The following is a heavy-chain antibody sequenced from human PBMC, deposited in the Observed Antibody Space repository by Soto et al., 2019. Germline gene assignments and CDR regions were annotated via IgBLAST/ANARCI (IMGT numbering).Heavy chain of an antibody. CDR1: GDSFSGYF. J-gene: IGHJ4*02. CDR2: ITEGGTT. D-gene: IGHD2-8*01. CDR3: ARRADAMLPPNFDY. Sequence: PSETLSLTCAVHGDSFSGYFWTWIRQPPGKGLEWIAEITEGGTTNYSPSLKSRVSIAVDTSKRQFSLTLSSVTAADKAMYYCARRADAMLPPNFDYWSQGSLVTVSS. V-gene: IGHV4-34*01.